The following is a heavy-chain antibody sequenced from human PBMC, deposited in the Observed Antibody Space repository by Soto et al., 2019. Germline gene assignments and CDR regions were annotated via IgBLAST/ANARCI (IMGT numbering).Heavy chain of an antibody. CDR1: GYTFTSYY. J-gene: IGHJ6*02. CDR2: INPDGGGT. CDR3: AVGGNYLSMDV. Sequence: QVQLVQSGAEVKKPGASVKVSCKASGYTFTSYYMHWVRLATGQGLEWMGIINPDGGGTSYAQKFQGRVIMTRDTSTSTVFMDMSSLRSEDTAVYYCAVGGNYLSMDVWGQGTTVTVSS. D-gene: IGHD4-4*01. V-gene: IGHV1-46*01.